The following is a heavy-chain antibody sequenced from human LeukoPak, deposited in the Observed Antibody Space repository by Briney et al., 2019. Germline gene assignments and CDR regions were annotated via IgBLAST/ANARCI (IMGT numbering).Heavy chain of an antibody. V-gene: IGHV3-21*01. CDR1: GLTFSSYR. CDR2: ISGSTIYI. J-gene: IGHJ4*02. CDR3: VRQDGTLGDY. Sequence: PGGSLRLSCAASGLTFSSYRMNWVRQAPGKGLEWVSSISGSTIYIYYADSLKGRFTISRDNAKNSLYLQMNSLRAEDTAVYYCVRQDGTLGDYWGQGTLVTVSS. D-gene: IGHD3-16*01.